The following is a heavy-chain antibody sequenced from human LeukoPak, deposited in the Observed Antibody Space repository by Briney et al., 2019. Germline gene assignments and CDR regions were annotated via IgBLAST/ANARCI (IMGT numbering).Heavy chain of an antibody. Sequence: ASVKVSCKVSGYTLTELSMHWVRQAPGKGREGMGGFDPEDGETIYAQKFQSRVTMTEDTSTDTAYMELSSLRSEDTAVYYCATTPRGFSGYDYVGWFDPWGQGTLVTVSS. CDR3: ATTPRGFSGYDYVGWFDP. D-gene: IGHD5-12*01. CDR2: FDPEDGET. J-gene: IGHJ5*02. V-gene: IGHV1-24*01. CDR1: GYTLTELS.